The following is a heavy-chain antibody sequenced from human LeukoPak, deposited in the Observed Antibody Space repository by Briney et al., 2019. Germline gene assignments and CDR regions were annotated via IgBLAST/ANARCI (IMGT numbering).Heavy chain of an antibody. CDR1: GFTFSSYA. Sequence: GGSLRLSCAASGFTFSSYAMHWVRQAPGKGLEWVAVISYDGSNKYYADSVKGRFTISRDNSKNTLYLQMNSLRAEDTAVYYCARSPSYCSSTSCYGDYWGQGTLVTVSS. D-gene: IGHD2-2*01. CDR3: ARSPSYCSSTSCYGDY. V-gene: IGHV3-30-3*01. J-gene: IGHJ4*02. CDR2: ISYDGSNK.